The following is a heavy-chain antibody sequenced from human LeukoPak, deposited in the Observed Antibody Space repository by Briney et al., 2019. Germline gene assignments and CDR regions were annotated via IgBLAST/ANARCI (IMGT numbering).Heavy chain of an antibody. Sequence: GAPVKVSFQASGYPFLSFSMKWVRPAPGQGPEWMGWINTNTGNPTYAQGFTGRFVFSLDTSVSTAYLQISSLKAEDTAVYYCARSIGAAGYMDVWGKGTTVTVSS. V-gene: IGHV7-4-1*02. CDR3: ARSIGAAGYMDV. D-gene: IGHD6-13*01. CDR2: INTNTGNP. CDR1: GYPFLSFS. J-gene: IGHJ6*03.